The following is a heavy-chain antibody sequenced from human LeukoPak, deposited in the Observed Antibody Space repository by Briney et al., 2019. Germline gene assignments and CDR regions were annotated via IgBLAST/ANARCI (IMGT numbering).Heavy chain of an antibody. CDR3: ASRSYIVTPSYFDY. CDR2: IYSTGST. J-gene: IGHJ4*02. V-gene: IGHV4-39*07. D-gene: IGHD2/OR15-2a*01. CDR1: GGSIRGSDFY. Sequence: ASETLSLTCTVSGGSIRGSDFYWGWIRQPPGKGLEWIGTIYSTGSTYYNASLKSRVTISVDTSKNQFSLRLTSVTAADTAVYYCASRSYIVTPSYFDYWGQGTLVTVSS.